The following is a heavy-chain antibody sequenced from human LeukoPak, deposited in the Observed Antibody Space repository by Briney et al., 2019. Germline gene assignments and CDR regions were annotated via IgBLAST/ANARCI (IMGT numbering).Heavy chain of an antibody. CDR3: ARGGTFVSDY. V-gene: IGHV3-7*01. CDR2: IKEDRSEK. CDR1: GFTFSTFW. J-gene: IGHJ4*02. Sequence: GGSLRLSCAGSGFTFSTFWMSWVRQAPGKGLEWVANIKEDRSEKYYVDSMKGRFTVSRDNAKNSLYLQMDSLRAEDTAVYYCARGGTFVSDYWGQGTLVTVSS. D-gene: IGHD1-1*01.